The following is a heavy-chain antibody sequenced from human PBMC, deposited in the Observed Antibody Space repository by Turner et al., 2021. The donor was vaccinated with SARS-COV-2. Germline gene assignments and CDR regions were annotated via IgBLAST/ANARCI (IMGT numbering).Heavy chain of an antibody. D-gene: IGHD1-26*01. CDR3: AKSYSGSYWDRNDY. CDR2: ISYDGSNK. V-gene: IGHV3-30*18. J-gene: IGHJ4*02. Sequence: QVQLVESGGGVVQPGRSLRLSCAASGFTFSIYGMHWDRQAPGKGLEWVAVISYDGSNKYYADSVKGRFTISRDNSKNTLYLQMNSLRAEDTAVYYCAKSYSGSYWDRNDYWGQGTLVTVSS. CDR1: GFTFSIYG.